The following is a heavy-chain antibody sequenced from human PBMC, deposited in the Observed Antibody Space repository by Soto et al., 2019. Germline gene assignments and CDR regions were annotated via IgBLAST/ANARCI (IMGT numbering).Heavy chain of an antibody. CDR1: GYSFTSYW. CDR3: AIRTGEDYIYVMDV. CDR2: IYPGDSDT. V-gene: IGHV5-51*01. Sequence: GESLKISCKGSGYSFTSYWIGWVRQMPGKGLEWMGNIYPGDSDTRYSPSFQGQVTISADKSISTAYLPWSSRKASDTPMYCCAIRTGEDYIYVMDVWGEGTTVTVSS. J-gene: IGHJ6*04. D-gene: IGHD2-21*01.